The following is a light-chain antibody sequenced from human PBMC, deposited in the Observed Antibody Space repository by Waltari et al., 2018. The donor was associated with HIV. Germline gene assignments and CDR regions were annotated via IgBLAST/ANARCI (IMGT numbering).Light chain of an antibody. CDR3: AAWDDSLSGSWV. Sequence: QSVMTQPPSASGTPGQRVTIPCSGTSSNIGRNYVNWYQQRPGTTPKLLIYRNNPRPSRVPDRFSGSKSGTSASLAISGLRSEDEADYYCAAWDDSLSGSWVFGGGTQVTVL. J-gene: IGLJ3*02. CDR1: SSNIGRNY. V-gene: IGLV1-47*01. CDR2: RNN.